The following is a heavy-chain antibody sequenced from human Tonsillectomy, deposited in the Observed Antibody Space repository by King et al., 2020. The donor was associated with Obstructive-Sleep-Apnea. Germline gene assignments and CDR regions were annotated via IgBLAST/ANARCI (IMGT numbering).Heavy chain of an antibody. Sequence: VQLQESGPGLVKPSETLSLICTGSGGSISGYYWGWVRQSAGKGLEGVSRFYISGSTSGGTSPKPPPKSRVTMSAEVSKNQFSLGLTSVTAADTAVYYCARQGDGGNFEDYWGQGTLVTVSS. CDR1: GGSISGYY. CDR2: FYISGSTSGGT. J-gene: IGHJ4*02. CDR3: ARQGDGGNFEDY. V-gene: IGHV4-4*07. D-gene: IGHD4-23*01.